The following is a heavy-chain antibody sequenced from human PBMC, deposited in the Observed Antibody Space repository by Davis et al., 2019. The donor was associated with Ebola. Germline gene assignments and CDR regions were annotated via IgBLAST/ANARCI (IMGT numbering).Heavy chain of an antibody. CDR3: ARGYCSGGSCGDAFDI. J-gene: IGHJ3*02. V-gene: IGHV3-13*04. D-gene: IGHD2-15*01. CDR2: VGTAGDP. CDR1: GFTFSNYD. Sequence: GESLKISCAASGFTFSNYDMHWVRQATGKGLEWVSAVGTAGDPYYPGSVKGRFTISRDNAKNSLYLQMNSLRAGDTAVYYCARGYCSGGSCGDAFDIWGQGTMVTVSS.